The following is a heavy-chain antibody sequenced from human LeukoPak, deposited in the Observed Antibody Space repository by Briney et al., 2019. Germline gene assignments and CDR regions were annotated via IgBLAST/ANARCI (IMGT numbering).Heavy chain of an antibody. CDR3: TRDSGTYNWFDP. J-gene: IGHJ5*02. CDR1: GFAFSGSA. V-gene: IGHV3-73*01. D-gene: IGHD1-26*01. CDR2: IDKKDKGYATAT. Sequence: GGSLKLYCAASGFAFSGSAIHGVRQSSGKGLEWVGQIDKKDKGYATATAYAASVKGRFTISRDDSINTAYLQMKSLKTEDTALYYCTRDSGTYNWFDPWGQGTLVTVSS.